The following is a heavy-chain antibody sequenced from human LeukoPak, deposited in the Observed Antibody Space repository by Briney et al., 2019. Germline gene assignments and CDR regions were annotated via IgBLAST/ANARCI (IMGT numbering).Heavy chain of an antibody. V-gene: IGHV4-4*07. Sequence: SETLSLTCTVSGGSISSYYWSWIRQPAGKGLEWIGRFYTSESSNYNPSLKSRVTMSVDTSKNQFSLKLSSVTAADTAVYYCARSSWYDIIDYWGQGTLVTVSS. J-gene: IGHJ4*02. CDR3: ARSSWYDIIDY. D-gene: IGHD6-13*01. CDR1: GGSISSYY. CDR2: FYTSESS.